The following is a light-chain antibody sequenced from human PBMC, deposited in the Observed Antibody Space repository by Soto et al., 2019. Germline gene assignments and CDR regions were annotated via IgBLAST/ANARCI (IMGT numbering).Light chain of an antibody. CDR2: QAS. Sequence: IQMTQSPSTLSASFGDRVTITCRASQSIRNWLAWYQQKPGKAPKLLIHQASTLQSGVPSRFSGSGSGTEFTLNISSLQPDDFATYYCQQYNSQSETFGQGTKVDIK. CDR3: QQYNSQSET. V-gene: IGKV1-5*03. CDR1: QSIRNW. J-gene: IGKJ1*01.